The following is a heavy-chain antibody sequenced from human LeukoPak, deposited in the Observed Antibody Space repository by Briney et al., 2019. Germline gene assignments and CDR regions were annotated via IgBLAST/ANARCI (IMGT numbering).Heavy chain of an antibody. CDR3: AKVRPANAWFGEFDIDF. D-gene: IGHD3-10*01. V-gene: IGHV3-23*01. CDR1: GFIFSGYA. J-gene: IGHJ4*02. Sequence: GGSLRLSCAASGFIFSGYAMTWVPQAPGKGLEWVTGISESGDNKNYGDPVKGRFTTYRDNSKNTVYLQMHSLRVDDAARYDCAKVRPANAWFGEFDIDFWGQGILVTVSS. CDR2: ISESGDNK.